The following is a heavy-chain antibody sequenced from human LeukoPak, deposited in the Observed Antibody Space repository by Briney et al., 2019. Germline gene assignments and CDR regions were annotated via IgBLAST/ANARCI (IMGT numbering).Heavy chain of an antibody. Sequence: GGSLRLSCAASGFTFSSYTMHWVRQAPGKGLEWVAVISYDGSNKYYADSVKGRFTISRDNSKNTLYLQMNSLRAEDTAVYYCASNIAARRSYWGQGTLVTVSS. D-gene: IGHD6-6*01. CDR3: ASNIAARRSY. CDR2: ISYDGSNK. J-gene: IGHJ4*02. CDR1: GFTFSSYT. V-gene: IGHV3-30-3*01.